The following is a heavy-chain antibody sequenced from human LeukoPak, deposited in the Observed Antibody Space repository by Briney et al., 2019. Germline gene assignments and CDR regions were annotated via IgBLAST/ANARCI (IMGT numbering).Heavy chain of an antibody. CDR2: IHYSGTN. CDR3: AKTFDILTGYAVFDP. J-gene: IGHJ5*02. Sequence: PSETLSLTCTVSGGSFSSTSYYWGWIRQPPGKGLEWIGSIHYSGTNYYNPSLKSRVTISVDTSKNQFSLKLISVTAADTAVYYCAKTFDILTGYAVFDPWGQGTLVTVSS. CDR1: GGSFSSTSYY. V-gene: IGHV4-39*01. D-gene: IGHD3-9*01.